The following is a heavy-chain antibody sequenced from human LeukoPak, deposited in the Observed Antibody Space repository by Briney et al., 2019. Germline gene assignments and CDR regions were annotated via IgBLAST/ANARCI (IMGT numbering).Heavy chain of an antibody. D-gene: IGHD3/OR15-3a*01. J-gene: IGHJ4*02. CDR1: GYTFTSDG. CDR3: ARIRLGWTAD. CDR2: ISAYNGNT. Sequence: GSVKVSCKASGYTFTSDGISWVRQAPGQGLEWMGWISAYNGNTHYAQTLKGRVTMPTDTSTSTPYMELRSLRSDDTAVYYCARIRLGWTADWSQGTLVTVSS. V-gene: IGHV1-18*01.